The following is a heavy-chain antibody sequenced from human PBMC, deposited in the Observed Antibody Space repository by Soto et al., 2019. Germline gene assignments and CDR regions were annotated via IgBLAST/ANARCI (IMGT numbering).Heavy chain of an antibody. CDR1: GFTFSPYT. CDR3: ARGGGFCGGDCYKGGIDY. J-gene: IGHJ4*02. D-gene: IGHD2-21*02. Sequence: QVQLVESGGGVVQPGRSLRLSCAASGFTFSPYTMHWVRQAPGKGLEWVAVISYDGSTEYNPDSVKGRFTISRDNPKNTVYLQMNSLRAEDTGIYYCARGGGFCGGDCYKGGIDYWGQGTLVTVSS. CDR2: ISYDGSTE. V-gene: IGHV3-30-3*01.